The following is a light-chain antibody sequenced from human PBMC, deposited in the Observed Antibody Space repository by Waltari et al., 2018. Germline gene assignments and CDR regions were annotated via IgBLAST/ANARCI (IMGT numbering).Light chain of an antibody. V-gene: IGKV1-27*01. J-gene: IGKJ3*01. CDR2: AAY. CDR1: QGINNT. CDR3: QKYSSAPFT. Sequence: DVQMTQSPSSLSASVGDRVTITCRASQGINNTVAWYQQKPGTVPKLLIYAAYIVQSGVPSRFSGSGSGTDFTLTINSLQPEDVATYYCQKYSSAPFTFGPGTKVDIK.